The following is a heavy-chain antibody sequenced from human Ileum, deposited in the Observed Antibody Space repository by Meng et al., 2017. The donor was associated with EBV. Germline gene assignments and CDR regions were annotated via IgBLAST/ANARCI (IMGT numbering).Heavy chain of an antibody. D-gene: IGHD3-10*01. CDR1: GFSLNTGGMA. CDR3: ARRSFAAGSPDY. CDR2: IYWDDDK. J-gene: IGHJ4*02. V-gene: IGHV2-5*02. Sequence: TSKESGPTLVKPTPTLTLTCTFSGFSLNTGGMAVSWIRQPPGKALEWLALIYWDDDKRYSPSLKTRLTVTKDTSKNQVVLTMTNMDPVDTATYYCARRSFAAGSPDYWGQGTLVTVSS.